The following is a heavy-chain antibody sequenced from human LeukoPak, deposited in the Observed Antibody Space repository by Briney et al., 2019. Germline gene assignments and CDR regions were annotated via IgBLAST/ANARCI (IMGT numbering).Heavy chain of an antibody. CDR2: IYSDGST. J-gene: IGHJ4*02. V-gene: IGHV3-53*01. CDR1: GFTVSSNY. Sequence: GGSLRLSRAASGFTVSSNYMTWVRQAPGEGLEWLSVIYSDGSTYYADSVKGRFTILRDNSKNTLYLQMNSLRAEDTAVYYCARLPIVVITSGGYWGQGTLVTVSS. D-gene: IGHD3-22*01. CDR3: ARLPIVVITSGGY.